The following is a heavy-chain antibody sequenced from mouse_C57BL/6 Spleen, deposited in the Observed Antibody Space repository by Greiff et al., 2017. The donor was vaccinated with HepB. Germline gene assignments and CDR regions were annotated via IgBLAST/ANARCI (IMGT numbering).Heavy chain of an antibody. J-gene: IGHJ3*01. CDR2: GQGLEWIG. V-gene: IGHV1-87*01. CDR3: SEDSAVYYCAWSGDYDGVAY. D-gene: IGHD2-4*01. Sequence: QVHVKQSGPELARPWASVKISCQAFYTFSRRVHFAIRDNTYWMQWVKQRPGQGLEWIGAIYPGNGDTSYNQKFKGKATLTADKSSSTAYMQLSSLTSEDSAVYYCAWSGDYDGVAYWGQGTLVTVSA. CDR1: YTFS.